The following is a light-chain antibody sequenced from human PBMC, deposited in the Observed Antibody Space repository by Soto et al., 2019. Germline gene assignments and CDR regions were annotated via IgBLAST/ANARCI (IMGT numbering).Light chain of an antibody. CDR1: SSDVGGYNY. CDR2: EVS. V-gene: IGLV2-14*01. J-gene: IGLJ2*01. Sequence: QSALTQPASVSGSPGQSITISCTGTSSDVGGYNYVSWYQQHPGKAPKLIIYEVSNRPSGVSSRFSGSKSANTASLTISGLQSADEADYYCSSYTSINTLDVVFGGGTKLTVL. CDR3: SSYTSINTLDVV.